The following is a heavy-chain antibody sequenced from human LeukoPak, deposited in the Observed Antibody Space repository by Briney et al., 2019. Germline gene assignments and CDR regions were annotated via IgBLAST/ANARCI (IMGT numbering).Heavy chain of an antibody. J-gene: IGHJ4*02. CDR3: VALLRGIGY. CDR2: SRNEGHSYST. Sequence: PGGSLRLSCAVSGSTFSDHYMDWVRQAPGKGLEWIGRSRNEGHSYSTDFAASVRGRAALSRDHSRDSLYLQINSLRTDDTAVYYCVALLRGIGYWGQGTLVTVSS. V-gene: IGHV3-72*01. CDR1: GSTFSDHY. D-gene: IGHD3-10*01.